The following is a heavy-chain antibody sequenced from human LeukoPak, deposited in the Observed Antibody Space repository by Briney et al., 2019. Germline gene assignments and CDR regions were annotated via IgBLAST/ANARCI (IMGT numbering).Heavy chain of an antibody. CDR2: IYYSGST. CDR1: GGSISSSSYY. CDR3: AGVNVVVVAAVDY. J-gene: IGHJ4*02. V-gene: IGHV4-39*07. D-gene: IGHD2-15*01. Sequence: SETLSLTCTVSGGSISSSSYYWGWIRQPPGKGLEWIGSIYYSGSTYYNPSLKSRVTISVDTSKNQFSLKLSSVTAADTAVYYCAGVNVVVVAAVDYWGQGTLVTVSS.